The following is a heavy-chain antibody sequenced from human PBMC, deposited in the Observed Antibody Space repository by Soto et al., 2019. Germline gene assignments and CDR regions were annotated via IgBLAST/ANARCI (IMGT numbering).Heavy chain of an antibody. Sequence: DVQLVESGGGLVQPGGSLRLSCIASGVTFSKFWMSWVRQAPGKGLEWVANIKHEGSQSYYEDSVKGRFTISRDNAKNALYLQVNSLRVDDTAVYFCARLLLYSTSGRGWFDPTGQGTLVTVSS. D-gene: IGHD2-2*02. CDR2: IKHEGSQS. CDR1: GVTFSKFW. CDR3: ARLLLYSTSGRGWFDP. J-gene: IGHJ5*02. V-gene: IGHV3-7*03.